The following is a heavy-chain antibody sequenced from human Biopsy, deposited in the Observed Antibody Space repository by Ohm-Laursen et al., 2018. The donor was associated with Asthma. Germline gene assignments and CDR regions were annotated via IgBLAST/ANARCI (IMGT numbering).Heavy chain of an antibody. D-gene: IGHD3-10*01. Sequence: ASVNVSCKTSGYTFNSAGITRVRQAPGQGLEWMGWISVYNGNTKVAQKLQDRVTMITDTSTSTAYMELRSLRSDDTAVYFCARAVDYSHYYGIDVWGQGTTVTVS. V-gene: IGHV1-18*01. CDR1: GYTFNSAG. J-gene: IGHJ6*02. CDR3: ARAVDYSHYYGIDV. CDR2: ISVYNGNT.